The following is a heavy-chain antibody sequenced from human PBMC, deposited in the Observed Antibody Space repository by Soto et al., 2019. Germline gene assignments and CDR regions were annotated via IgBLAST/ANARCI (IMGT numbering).Heavy chain of an antibody. CDR3: ARDYNYAMDV. CDR1: GFNFESYT. D-gene: IGHD3-10*01. Sequence: GGSQRLSSTASGFNFESYTMNWVRQAPGKGLEWISYINIITSSTYYADSVKGRFTISTDSAQTSLYLQMNSLREEDTALYYCARDYNYAMDVWGQGATVTVSS. V-gene: IGHV3-48*02. J-gene: IGHJ6*02. CDR2: INIITSST.